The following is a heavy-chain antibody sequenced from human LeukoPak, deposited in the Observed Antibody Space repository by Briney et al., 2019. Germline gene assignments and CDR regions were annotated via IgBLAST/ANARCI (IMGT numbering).Heavy chain of an antibody. CDR3: AKGGSGYFLDL. CDR1: GFIFNNFG. D-gene: IGHD3-22*01. J-gene: IGHJ5*02. V-gene: IGHV3-23*01. CDR2: ISNDGGGT. Sequence: GGSLRLSCAAPGFIFNNFGLIWVRQAPGKGLEWVSAISNDGGGTTYADFVKGRFTISRDNSKNTLFLQMNSLRAEDTALYYCAKGGSGYFLDLWGQGTLVTVSS.